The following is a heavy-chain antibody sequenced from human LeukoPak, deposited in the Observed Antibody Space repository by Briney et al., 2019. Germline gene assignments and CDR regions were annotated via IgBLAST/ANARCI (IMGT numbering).Heavy chain of an antibody. D-gene: IGHD5-18*01. CDR3: ASDTVDTAVGIDY. CDR2: ISYDGGNK. CDR1: GFTFSSYA. J-gene: IGHJ4*02. Sequence: PGGSLRLSCAASGFTFSSYAMHWVRQAPGKGLEWVAVISYDGGNKYYADSVKGRFTISRDNSKNTLYLQMNSLRAEDTAVYYCASDTVDTAVGIDYWGQGTLVTVSS. V-gene: IGHV3-30-3*01.